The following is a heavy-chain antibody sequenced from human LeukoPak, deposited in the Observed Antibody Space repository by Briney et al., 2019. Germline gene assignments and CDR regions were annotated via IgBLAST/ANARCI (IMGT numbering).Heavy chain of an antibody. CDR2: INHSGST. CDR1: GGSFSGYY. V-gene: IGHV4-34*01. J-gene: IGHJ4*02. Sequence: PSETLSLTCAVYGGSFSGYYWSWIRQPPGKGLEWIGEINHSGSTNYNPSLKSRVTILVDTSKNQFSLKLSSVTAADTAVYYCASGGATTSPGDYWGQGTLVTVSS. CDR3: ASGGATTSPGDY. D-gene: IGHD1-26*01.